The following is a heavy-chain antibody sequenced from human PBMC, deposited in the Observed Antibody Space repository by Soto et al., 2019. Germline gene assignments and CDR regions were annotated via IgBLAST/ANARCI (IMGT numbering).Heavy chain of an antibody. CDR3: ARISVASRYMDV. CDR1: GDSISSYY. D-gene: IGHD5-12*01. CDR2: FFHTGSA. V-gene: IGHV4-59*08. Sequence: PSETLSLTCTVSGDSISSYYWSWIRQPPGKGLEWIGCFFHTGSANYTPSLKSRVTISGDTSKNQFSLRLSSVAAADTAVYYCARISVASRYMDVWGKGTTVTVSS. J-gene: IGHJ6*03.